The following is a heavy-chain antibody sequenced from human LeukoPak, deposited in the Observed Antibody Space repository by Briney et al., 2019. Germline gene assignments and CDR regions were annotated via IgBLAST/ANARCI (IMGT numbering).Heavy chain of an antibody. Sequence: GGSLRLSCAASGFTFSSYAMSWVRQAPGKGLEWVSAIIGSGSSTYYADSVKGRFTISRDNSRNTVYLQMSSLRADDTAVYYCVKDWFGDFWGQGTLVTVSS. V-gene: IGHV3-23*01. CDR1: GFTFSSYA. D-gene: IGHD3-10*01. CDR2: IIGSGSST. CDR3: VKDWFGDF. J-gene: IGHJ4*02.